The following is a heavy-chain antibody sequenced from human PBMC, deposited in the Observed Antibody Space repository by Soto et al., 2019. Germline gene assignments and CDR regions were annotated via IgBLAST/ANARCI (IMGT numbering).Heavy chain of an antibody. CDR3: AREVVVPAAPHYYYYGMDG. D-gene: IGHD2-2*01. CDR2: KYNRRST. V-gene: IGHV4-61*05. CDR1: GGSISSSSYY. J-gene: IGHJ6*02. Sequence: SETLSLTCTVSGGSISSSSYYWGWIRQPPGKGQEWNGYKYNRRSTNYKHSLKNRDTISVDKSKNQLSLKLSSVTAADTAVYYCAREVVVPAAPHYYYYGMDGWGQGTTVTVSS.